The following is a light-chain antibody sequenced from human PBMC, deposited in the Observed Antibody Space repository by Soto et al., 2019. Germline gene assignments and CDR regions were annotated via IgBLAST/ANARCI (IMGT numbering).Light chain of an antibody. CDR1: QGIRNY. CDR3: QQVNNYPIS. V-gene: IGKV1-9*01. J-gene: IGKJ5*01. Sequence: DVQMTKTPSTLSASQGDRVTITCRASQGIRNYLAWYQQKPGRAPKLLMYIASTLQTGVPSRFIGSQSGTEFTLTITSLQPEDFATYYCQQVNNYPISFAQGTRLEI. CDR2: IAS.